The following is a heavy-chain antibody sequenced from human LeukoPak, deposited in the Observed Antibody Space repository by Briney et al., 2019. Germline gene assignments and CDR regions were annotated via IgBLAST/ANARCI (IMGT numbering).Heavy chain of an antibody. D-gene: IGHD5-24*01. CDR2: IYYTGTT. Sequence: SETLSLTCTVSGVSISSYYWSWLRQPPGRGLEWIGYIYYTGTTNYNPSLKSRAAISVGTSKNQFSLKLTSVTAADTAVYYCVGDKRDGTRPSSERFDYWGQGTLVTVSS. CDR3: VGDKRDGTRPSSERFDY. V-gene: IGHV4-59*01. CDR1: GVSISSYY. J-gene: IGHJ4*02.